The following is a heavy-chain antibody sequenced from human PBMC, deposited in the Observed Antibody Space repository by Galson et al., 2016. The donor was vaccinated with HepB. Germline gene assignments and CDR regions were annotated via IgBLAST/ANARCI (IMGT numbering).Heavy chain of an antibody. CDR2: INAGNGNT. CDR3: ARTQDIYCSSASCYGGVFDY. CDR1: GYTFTSYA. J-gene: IGHJ4*02. V-gene: IGHV1-3*01. Sequence: SVKVSCKASGYTFTSYAMHWVRQAPGQRLEWMGWINAGNGNTKYSQKFQGRVTITRDTSASTAYMELSSLRSEDTAVYSCARTQDIYCSSASCYGGVFDYWGQGTLVPVSS. D-gene: IGHD2-2*01.